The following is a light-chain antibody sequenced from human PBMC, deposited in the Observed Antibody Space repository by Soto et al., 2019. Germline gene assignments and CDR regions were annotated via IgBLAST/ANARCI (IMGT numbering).Light chain of an antibody. CDR3: QPRDSNPRQ. V-gene: IGKV1-39*01. CDR1: PSIIFY. CDR2: AAS. Sequence: EIQMTHSPSSLSASVGDIVTITCRARPSIIFYLNWYHQKPGKAPKLLIFAASRLQSEVPSRVSGSGSGTDFTLTSSSLQPEDSATYDWQPRDSNPRQVGPGT. J-gene: IGKJ5*01.